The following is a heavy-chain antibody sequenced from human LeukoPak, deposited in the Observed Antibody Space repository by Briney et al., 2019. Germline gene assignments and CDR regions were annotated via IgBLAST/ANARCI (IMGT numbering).Heavy chain of an antibody. D-gene: IGHD6-6*01. CDR2: ISSSGSTI. Sequence: GGSLRLSCAASGFTASSNYMSWVRQAPGKGLEWVSYISSSGSTIYYADSVKGRFTISRDNAKNSLYLQMNSLRAEDTAVYYCARDDSSSDAFDIWGQGTMVTVSS. CDR3: ARDDSSSDAFDI. CDR1: GFTASSNY. J-gene: IGHJ3*02. V-gene: IGHV3-11*04.